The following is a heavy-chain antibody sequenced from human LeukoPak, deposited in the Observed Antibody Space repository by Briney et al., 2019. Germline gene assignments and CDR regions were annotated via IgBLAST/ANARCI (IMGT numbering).Heavy chain of an antibody. CDR2: INPNSGGT. J-gene: IGHJ4*02. D-gene: IGHD5-12*01. Sequence: ASVKVSCKASGYTFTGYYMHWVRQAPGQGLEWMGWINPNSGGTNYAQKFQGRVTMTRDTSISTAYMELSRLRSGDTAVYYCARDWASGYGVAKKYYFDYWGQGTLVTVSS. CDR1: GYTFTGYY. V-gene: IGHV1-2*02. CDR3: ARDWASGYGVAKKYYFDY.